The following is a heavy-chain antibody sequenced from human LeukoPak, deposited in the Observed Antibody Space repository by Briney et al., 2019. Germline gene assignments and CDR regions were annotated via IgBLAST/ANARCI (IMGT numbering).Heavy chain of an antibody. CDR1: GFTFTSSA. CDR3: AAESIAAAGDFDY. V-gene: IGHV1-58*01. D-gene: IGHD6-13*01. Sequence: GTSAKVSCKASGFTFTSSAVQWVRQARGQRLEWIGWIVVGSGNTNYAQKFQERVTITRDMSTSTAYMELSSLRSEDTAVYYCAAESIAAAGDFDYWGQGTLVTVSS. J-gene: IGHJ4*02. CDR2: IVVGSGNT.